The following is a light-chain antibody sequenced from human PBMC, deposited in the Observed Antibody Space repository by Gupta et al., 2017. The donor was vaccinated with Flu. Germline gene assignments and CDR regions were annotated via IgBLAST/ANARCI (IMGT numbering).Light chain of an antibody. CDR1: QSVHTF. J-gene: IGKJ1*01. CDR3: QQQNTWPLT. V-gene: IGKV3-15*01. CDR2: GAS. Sequence: PTTLSGSPRERATLSCRASQSVHTFLARYQQKPGQAPTLLIYGASTRATAFPARFSGNGSETEFTLTISSLQSEDFPVYYCQQQNTWPLTFGQATKVEIK.